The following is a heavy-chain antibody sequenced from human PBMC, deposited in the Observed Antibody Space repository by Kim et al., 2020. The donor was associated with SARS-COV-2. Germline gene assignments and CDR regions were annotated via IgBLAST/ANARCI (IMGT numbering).Heavy chain of an antibody. Sequence: GGSLRLSCAASGFTFGDYVMHWVRQAPGKGLEWVSGISWNSGSIGYADSVKGRFTISRDNAKNSLYLQMNSLRAEDTALYYCAKDSISSGYRSSWSPIWGQGTLLTVPS. CDR1: GFTFGDYV. D-gene: IGHD6-13*01. V-gene: IGHV3-9*01. J-gene: IGHJ4*02. CDR2: ISWNSGSI. CDR3: AKDSISSGYRSSWSPI.